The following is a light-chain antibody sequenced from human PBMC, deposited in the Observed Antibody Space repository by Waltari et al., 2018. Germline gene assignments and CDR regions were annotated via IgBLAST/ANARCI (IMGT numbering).Light chain of an antibody. CDR1: HIGTYS. CDR2: YDR. CDR3: HVWHPHVDPGV. J-gene: IGLJ1*01. Sequence: SYVVTQPTSVSVAPGETATITCGGDHIGTYSVHWYQQKAGQAPGLVIFYDRDRPSGIPDRFSGSNSGNTATLTISRVEAGDEARYYCHVWHPHVDPGVFGTGTEVTVL. V-gene: IGLV3-21*04.